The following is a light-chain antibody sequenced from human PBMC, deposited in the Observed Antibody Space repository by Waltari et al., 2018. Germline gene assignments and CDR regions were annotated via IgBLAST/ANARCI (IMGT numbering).Light chain of an antibody. CDR2: VNSDGSH. Sequence: QLELTQSPSASASLGASVKLTCTLSSGHITNVVAVHQQQPQKGPRYLMKVNSDGSHSRGDEIPDRFSGSSSGAERYLTISSLQSEDEADYYCQTGGHGTWVFGGGTKLTVL. CDR3: QTGGHGTWV. J-gene: IGLJ3*02. CDR1: SGHITNV. V-gene: IGLV4-69*01.